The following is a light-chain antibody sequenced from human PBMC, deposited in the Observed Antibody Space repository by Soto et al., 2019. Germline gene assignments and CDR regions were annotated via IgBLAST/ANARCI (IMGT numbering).Light chain of an antibody. CDR1: QGVSSS. J-gene: IGKJ5*01. CDR2: GAS. CDR3: KQYKEWPPFT. V-gene: IGKV3-15*01. Sequence: EIVMTQSPGTLPVSPGDRATLSCRASQGVSSSLAWYQQTPGQAPRLLILGASTRATGIPARFSGSGSGTEFTLSISSLQSEDSAVYYCKQYKEWPPFTFGQGTRLEIK.